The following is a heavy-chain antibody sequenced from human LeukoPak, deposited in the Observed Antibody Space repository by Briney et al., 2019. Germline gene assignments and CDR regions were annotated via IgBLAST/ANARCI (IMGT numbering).Heavy chain of an antibody. J-gene: IGHJ3*02. CDR3: AKRSPWATDAFDI. CDR2: ISSSRNYI. CDR1: GFNLNSYT. Sequence: GGTLSLSCAASGFNLNSYTMNWVPQAPGKGLEWASAISSSRNYIYYADAVKGRFPISRDNAKNSLYLQMNSLRAEDTAVYYCAKRSPWATDAFDIWGQGTMVTVSS. V-gene: IGHV3-21*01. D-gene: IGHD5-12*01.